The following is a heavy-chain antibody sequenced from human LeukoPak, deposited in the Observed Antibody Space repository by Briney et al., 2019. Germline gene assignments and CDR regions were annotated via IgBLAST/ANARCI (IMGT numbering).Heavy chain of an antibody. V-gene: IGHV3-23*01. D-gene: IGHD6-13*01. Sequence: GGSLRLSCAASGFTFSRYTMTWVRQAPGKGLEWVSGISDRGHRTYYADSVKGRFTISRDNSKNTLYLQMNSLRAEDTAVYYCAKIAEGEAFDIWGQGTMVTVSS. CDR3: AKIAEGEAFDI. CDR2: ISDRGHRT. CDR1: GFTFSRYT. J-gene: IGHJ3*02.